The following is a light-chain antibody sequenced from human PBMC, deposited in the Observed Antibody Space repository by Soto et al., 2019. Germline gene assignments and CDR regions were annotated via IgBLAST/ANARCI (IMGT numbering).Light chain of an antibody. CDR1: QSVSSRF. Sequence: EIVLTPSPGTPSLSPGERATLSCRASQSVSSRFLAWYQQKPSQAPRLIIYGASTRATGIPARFSGSGSGTEFTLTISSLQSEDFAVYYCQQYNNWTRTVGQGTKGDIK. CDR2: GAS. J-gene: IGKJ1*01. V-gene: IGKV3-15*01. CDR3: QQYNNWTRT.